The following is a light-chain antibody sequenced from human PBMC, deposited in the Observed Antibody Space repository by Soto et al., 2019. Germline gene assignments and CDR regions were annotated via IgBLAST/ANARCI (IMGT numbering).Light chain of an antibody. J-gene: IGKJ4*01. CDR1: HRVSSY. CDR2: GAS. CDR3: XXXNXWPLT. Sequence: EIVMTQSPATLSVSPGERATLSCRASHRVSSYLAWYQQKPGQAPRLLIYGASTRATGIPARFSGSGSGTXFTLTXXSLXXXDXXXXXXXXXNXWPLTFGAGTKVEIK. V-gene: IGKV3-15*01.